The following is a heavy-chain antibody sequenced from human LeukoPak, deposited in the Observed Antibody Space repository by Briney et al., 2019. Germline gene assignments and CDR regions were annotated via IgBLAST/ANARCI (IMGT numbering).Heavy chain of an antibody. J-gene: IGHJ4*02. Sequence: GGSLRLSCAASGFTSSSYAMHWVRQAPGKGLEWVAVISYDGSNKYYADSVKGRFTISRDNSKNTLYLQMNSLRAEDTAVYYCARDSPGDDYYDSSGPDYWGQGTLVTVSS. V-gene: IGHV3-30-3*01. CDR1: GFTSSSYA. D-gene: IGHD3-22*01. CDR2: ISYDGSNK. CDR3: ARDSPGDDYYDSSGPDY.